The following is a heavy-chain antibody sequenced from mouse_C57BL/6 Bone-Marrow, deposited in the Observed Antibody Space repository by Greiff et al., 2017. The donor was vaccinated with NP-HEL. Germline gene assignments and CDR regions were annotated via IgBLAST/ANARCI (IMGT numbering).Heavy chain of an antibody. V-gene: IGHV1-9*01. CDR3: ARGGFFDY. CDR1: GYTFTGYW. Sequence: VQLQQSGAELMKPGASVKLSCKATGYTFTGYWIEWVKQRPGHGLEWIGEILPGSGSTNYSEKFKGKATFTADTSSNTAYMQLSSLTTEDSAIYYCARGGFFDYWGQGTTLTVSS. J-gene: IGHJ2*01. CDR2: ILPGSGST.